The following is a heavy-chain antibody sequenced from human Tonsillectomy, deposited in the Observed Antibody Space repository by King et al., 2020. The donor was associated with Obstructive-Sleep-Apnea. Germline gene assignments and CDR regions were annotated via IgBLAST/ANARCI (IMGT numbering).Heavy chain of an antibody. Sequence: HVQLVESGAEVRKPGASVKVSCKASGYTFTSYYMHWVRQAPGQGLEWMGMINPSGGSTNYAQQFQGRVTMTRDTSTSTVYMELSSLRSDDTAVYYCVRGDGPVATTYNHYFDYWGQGTLVTVSS. J-gene: IGHJ4*02. CDR2: INPSGGST. V-gene: IGHV1-46*01. CDR1: GYTFTSYY. CDR3: VRGDGPVATTYNHYFDY. D-gene: IGHD5-12*01.